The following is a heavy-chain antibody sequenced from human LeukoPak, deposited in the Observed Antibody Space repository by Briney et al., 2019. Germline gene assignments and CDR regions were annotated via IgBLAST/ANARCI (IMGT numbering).Heavy chain of an antibody. CDR2: IIPILGIA. D-gene: IGHD5-24*01. J-gene: IGHJ4*02. CDR1: GGTFSSYA. Sequence: SVKVSCKASGGTFSSYAISWVRQAPGQGLEWMGRIIPILGIANYAQKFQGRVTITADKSTSTAYMELSSLRSEDTAVYYCARDLLSEGEMATTFDYWGQGTPITVSS. CDR3: ARDLLSEGEMATTFDY. V-gene: IGHV1-69*04.